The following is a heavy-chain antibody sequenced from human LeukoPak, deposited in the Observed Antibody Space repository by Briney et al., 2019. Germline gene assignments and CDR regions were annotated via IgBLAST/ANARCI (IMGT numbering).Heavy chain of an antibody. Sequence: GGSLRLSCVVSGFTFNNYWMSWVRQAPGKGLEWVSSMSVGSGLIYYAESVKGRFTVSRDNAKKSLYLQMNSLRAEDTAVYYCAREFEGTASGAGYWGQGTLVTVSS. CDR1: GFTFNNYW. CDR2: MSVGSGLI. J-gene: IGHJ4*02. D-gene: IGHD1-26*01. CDR3: AREFEGTASGAGY. V-gene: IGHV3-21*01.